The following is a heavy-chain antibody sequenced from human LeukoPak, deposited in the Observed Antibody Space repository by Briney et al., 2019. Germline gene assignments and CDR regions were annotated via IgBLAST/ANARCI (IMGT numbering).Heavy chain of an antibody. D-gene: IGHD6-25*01. CDR2: ISGYGEST. CDR3: ATRLVAAMF. V-gene: IGHV3-23*01. Sequence: GGSLRLSCVVSGFTSYIYAMNWVRQAPGKGLEWVSSISGYGESTSYADSVKGRFTISRDNSNNTLYLQMNSLRVEDTAVYFCATRLVAAMFWGQGTLVTVSS. CDR1: GFTSYIYA. J-gene: IGHJ4*02.